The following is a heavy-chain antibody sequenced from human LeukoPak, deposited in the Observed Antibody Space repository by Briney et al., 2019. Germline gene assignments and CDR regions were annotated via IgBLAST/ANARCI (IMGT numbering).Heavy chain of an antibody. CDR1: GYTFTGYY. Sequence: GASVKVSCKASGYTFTGYYMHWVRQAPGQGLEWMGRINPNSGGTNYAQKFQGRVTMTRDTSISTACMELSRLRSDDTAVYYCAIPTVSSFDYWGQGTLVTVSS. D-gene: IGHD4-17*01. CDR3: AIPTVSSFDY. CDR2: INPNSGGT. J-gene: IGHJ4*02. V-gene: IGHV1-2*06.